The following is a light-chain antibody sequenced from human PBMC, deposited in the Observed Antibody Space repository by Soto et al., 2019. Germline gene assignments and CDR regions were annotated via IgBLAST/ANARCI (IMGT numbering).Light chain of an antibody. V-gene: IGLV2-14*03. CDR3: SSYTTSSTVV. Sequence: QSVLTQPASVFGSPGQSITISCTGTSXDVGGYNFVSWYQQHPGKAPKLMIYEVSSRPSGVSNRFSGSKSGNTASLTISGLQPEDEADYYCSSYTTSSTVVFGTGTKVTVL. CDR2: EVS. CDR1: SXDVGGYNF. J-gene: IGLJ1*01.